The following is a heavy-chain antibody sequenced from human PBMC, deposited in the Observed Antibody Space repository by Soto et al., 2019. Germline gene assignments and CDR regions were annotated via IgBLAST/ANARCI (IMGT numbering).Heavy chain of an antibody. J-gene: IGHJ4*02. Sequence: SETLSLTCTVSGGSISSYYWSWIRQPPGKGLEWIGYIYYSGSTNYNPSLKSRVTISVDTSKNQSSLKLSSVTAADTAVYYCARHSMANPFSIAPAGAIDYWGQGTLVTVSS. V-gene: IGHV4-59*08. CDR1: GGSISSYY. CDR3: ARHSMANPFSIAPAGAIDY. CDR2: IYYSGST. D-gene: IGHD6-13*01.